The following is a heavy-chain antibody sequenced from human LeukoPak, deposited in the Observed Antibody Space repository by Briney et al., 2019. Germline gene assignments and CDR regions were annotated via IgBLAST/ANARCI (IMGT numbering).Heavy chain of an antibody. V-gene: IGHV1-2*02. CDR2: INPNSGGT. J-gene: IGHJ5*02. D-gene: IGHD5-12*01. CDR3: ARVLPTWIRGSGWFDP. Sequence: ASVKVSCKASGYTFTGYYMHWVRQAPGQGLEWMGWINPNSGGTNYAQKFQGRVTMTRDTSISTAYMELSRLRSDDTAVYYCARVLPTWIRGSGWFDPWGQGTLVTVSS. CDR1: GYTFTGYY.